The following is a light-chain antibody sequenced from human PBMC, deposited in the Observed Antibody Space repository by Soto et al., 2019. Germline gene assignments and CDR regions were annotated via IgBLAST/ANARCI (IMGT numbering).Light chain of an antibody. CDR1: QSLNSL. V-gene: IGKV1-39*01. CDR3: QQSYNTPRT. CDR2: AAS. J-gene: IGKJ1*01. Sequence: DIQMTQSPSTLSASVGDRVTITCRASQSLNSLLAWYQQKPGRAPKLLIYAASSLQSGVPSRFSGSGSGTDFTLTISSLQPEDFATYYCQQSYNTPRTFGQGTKVDIK.